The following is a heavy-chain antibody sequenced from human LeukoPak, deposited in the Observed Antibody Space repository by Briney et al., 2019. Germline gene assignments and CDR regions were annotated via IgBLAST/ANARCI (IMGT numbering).Heavy chain of an antibody. Sequence: PGGSLRLSCAASGFTFSSYEMNWVRQAPGKGLEWVSYISSSGSTIYYADSVKGRFTISRDNAKNSLYLQMNSLRAEDTAVYYCARDLLGGYGSGGADYWGQGTLVTVSS. CDR2: ISSSGSTI. J-gene: IGHJ4*02. V-gene: IGHV3-48*03. CDR3: ARDLLGGYGSGGADY. CDR1: GFTFSSYE. D-gene: IGHD3-10*01.